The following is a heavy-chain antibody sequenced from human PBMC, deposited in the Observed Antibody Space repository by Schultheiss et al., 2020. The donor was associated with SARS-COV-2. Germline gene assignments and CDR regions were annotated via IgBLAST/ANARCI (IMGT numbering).Heavy chain of an antibody. Sequence: GGSLRLSCSASGFTFSSYAMHWVRQAPGKGLEYVSAISSNGGSTYYADSVKGRFTISRDNSKNTLYLQMSSLRAEDTAVYYCVKLYCSSTSCYTRAFDIWGQGTMVTVSS. D-gene: IGHD2-2*02. CDR1: GFTFSSYA. V-gene: IGHV3-64D*06. CDR3: VKLYCSSTSCYTRAFDI. CDR2: ISSNGGST. J-gene: IGHJ3*02.